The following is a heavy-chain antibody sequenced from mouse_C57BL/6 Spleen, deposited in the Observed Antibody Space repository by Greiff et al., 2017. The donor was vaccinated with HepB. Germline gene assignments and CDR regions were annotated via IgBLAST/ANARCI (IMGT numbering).Heavy chain of an antibody. CDR3: ARPNYYGSSYAWYFDV. CDR2: IYPGDGDT. CDR1: GYAFSSSW. V-gene: IGHV1-82*01. Sequence: QVQLQQSGPELVKPGASVKISCKASGYAFSSSWMNWVKQRPGKGLEWIGRIYPGDGDTNYNGKFKGKATLTADKSSSTAYMQLSSLTSEDSAVYFCARPNYYGSSYAWYFDVWGTGTTVTVSS. D-gene: IGHD1-1*01. J-gene: IGHJ1*03.